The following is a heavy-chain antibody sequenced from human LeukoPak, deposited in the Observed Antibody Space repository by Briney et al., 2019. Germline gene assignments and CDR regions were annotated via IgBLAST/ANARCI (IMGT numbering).Heavy chain of an antibody. J-gene: IGHJ4*02. CDR3: AKNELTTAAFDY. V-gene: IGHV1-2*02. D-gene: IGHD1-1*01. Sequence: VASVKVSCKASGYTFTGYYMHWVRQAPGKGLEWMGWINPDSGGTDYAQKFQGRVTLTRDTSISTAYMELSRLRADDTAVYYCAKNELTTAAFDYWGPGTLVAVSS. CDR1: GYTFTGYY. CDR2: INPDSGGT.